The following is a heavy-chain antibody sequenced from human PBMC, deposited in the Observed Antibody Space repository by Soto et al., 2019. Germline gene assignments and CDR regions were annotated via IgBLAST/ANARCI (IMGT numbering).Heavy chain of an antibody. J-gene: IGHJ4*02. Sequence: QVQLVQSGAEVKKPGASMRVSCRTSGYTFTSHFHWVRQAPGQGLEWMGWINTGNGNTRYSETFEGRVTITRDTSANTVYVELSRLRSEDTAVYYCERDRYYYYDNSGYFSYWGQGTLVTVSS. CDR1: GYTFTSHF. CDR2: INTGNGNT. CDR3: ERDRYYYYDNSGYFSY. D-gene: IGHD3-22*01. V-gene: IGHV1-3*04.